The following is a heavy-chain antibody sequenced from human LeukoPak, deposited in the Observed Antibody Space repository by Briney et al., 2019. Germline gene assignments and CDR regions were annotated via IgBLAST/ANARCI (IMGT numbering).Heavy chain of an antibody. CDR2: IYPGDSDT. CDR1: GYSFTTYW. V-gene: IGHV5-51*01. J-gene: IGHJ4*02. D-gene: IGHD2-2*01. CDR3: ASKRGSCSSNSCSPYYFDY. Sequence: GESLKISCQGSGYSFTTYWIGWVRQMPGKGLEWMGIIYPGDSDTRYSPSLQGQVTISADKSISTAYLQWSSLKASDTAMYYCASKRGSCSSNSCSPYYFDYWGQGTLVSVSS.